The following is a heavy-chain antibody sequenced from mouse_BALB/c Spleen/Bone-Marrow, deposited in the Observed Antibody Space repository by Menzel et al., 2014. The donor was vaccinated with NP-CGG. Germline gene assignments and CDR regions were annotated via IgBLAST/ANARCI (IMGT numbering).Heavy chain of an antibody. CDR1: GFNIKDTY. J-gene: IGHJ1*01. V-gene: IGHV14-3*02. Sequence: VQLQQSGAELVKPGASVKLSCTASGFNIKDTYMHWVKQRPEQGLEWIGRIDPANGNTKYDPKLQGKATITADTSSNTAYLQLSSLTSEDTAVYYCARGYGSSYGTGYFDVWGAGTTVTVSS. D-gene: IGHD1-1*01. CDR2: IDPANGNT. CDR3: ARGYGSSYGTGYFDV.